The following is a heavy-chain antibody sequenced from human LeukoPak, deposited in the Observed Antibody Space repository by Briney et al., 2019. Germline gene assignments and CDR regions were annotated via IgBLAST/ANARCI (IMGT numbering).Heavy chain of an antibody. J-gene: IGHJ4*02. CDR3: ARHGVWSFDF. CDR1: GFTFDDYA. V-gene: IGHV3-7*01. CDR2: IKEDGGRK. Sequence: GRSLRLSCAASGFTFDDYAMHWVRQAPGKGLEWVANIKEDGGRKYLVDSVKGRFSVSRDNTKNSLFLQMDSLRVEDTAVYYCARHGVWSFDFWGQGTLVTVSS. D-gene: IGHD2-8*01.